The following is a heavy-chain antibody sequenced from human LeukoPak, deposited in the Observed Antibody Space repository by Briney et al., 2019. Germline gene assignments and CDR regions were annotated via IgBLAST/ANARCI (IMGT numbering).Heavy chain of an antibody. J-gene: IGHJ6*03. Sequence: GGTLRLSCAASGFTFSSYAMHWVRQAPGKGLEYVSAISRNGGTTYYANSVKGRFTISRDNSKNTLYLQMGSLRAEDMAVYYCAREKTNWGPYYYYYYMDVWGKGTTVTVSS. CDR2: ISRNGGTT. CDR3: AREKTNWGPYYYYYYMDV. D-gene: IGHD7-27*01. V-gene: IGHV3-64*01. CDR1: GFTFSSYA.